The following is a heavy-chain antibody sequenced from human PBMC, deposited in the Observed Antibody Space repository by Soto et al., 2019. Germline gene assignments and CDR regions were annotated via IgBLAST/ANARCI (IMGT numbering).Heavy chain of an antibody. CDR3: TRGVNNQYGVEI. J-gene: IGHJ6*02. D-gene: IGHD4-4*01. Sequence: GGSLRLSCSASGFTFSPYWMHWVRQPPGKGLVWVSRINPDGSTTNYADSVQGRFAISRDNAKNTVYLHMNSLGAGDSAVYYCTRGVNNQYGVEIWAQGTSVLVSS. CDR1: GFTFSPYW. CDR2: INPDGSTT. V-gene: IGHV3-74*01.